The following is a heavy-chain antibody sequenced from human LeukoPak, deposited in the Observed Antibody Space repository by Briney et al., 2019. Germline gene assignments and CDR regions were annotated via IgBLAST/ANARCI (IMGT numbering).Heavy chain of an antibody. Sequence: GGPLRLSCAASGFTFSSYSMNWVRQAPGKGLEWVSSISSSSYIYYADSVKGRFTISRDNAKNSLYLQMNSLRAEDTAVYYCASYPYSGSYFFDYWGQGTLVTVSS. D-gene: IGHD1-26*01. CDR2: ISSSSYI. J-gene: IGHJ4*02. CDR1: GFTFSSYS. CDR3: ASYPYSGSYFFDY. V-gene: IGHV3-21*01.